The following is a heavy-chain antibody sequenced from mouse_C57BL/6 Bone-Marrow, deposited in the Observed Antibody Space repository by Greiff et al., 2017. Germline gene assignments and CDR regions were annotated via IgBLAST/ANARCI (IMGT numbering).Heavy chain of an antibody. CDR3: ARDDYDVFFDY. CDR2: IRNKANGYTT. CDR1: GFTFTDYY. Sequence: DVKLVESGGGLVQPGGSLSLSCAASGFTFTDYYMSWVRQPPGKALEWLGFIRNKANGYTTEYSASVKGRFTISRDNSQSILYLQMNALRAEDSATYYCARDDYDVFFDYWGQGTTLTVSS. J-gene: IGHJ2*01. D-gene: IGHD2-4*01. V-gene: IGHV7-3*01.